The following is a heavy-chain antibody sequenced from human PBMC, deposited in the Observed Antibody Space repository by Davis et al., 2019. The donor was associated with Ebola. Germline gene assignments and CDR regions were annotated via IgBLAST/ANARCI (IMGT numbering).Heavy chain of an antibody. CDR1: GFTVSSNY. Sequence: GESLKISCAASGFTVSSNYMSWVRQAPGKGLEWVSVIYSGGSTYYADSVKGRFTISRDNSKNTLYLQMNSLRAEDTAVYYCALQGGGYDFDYWGQGTLVTVSS. CDR3: ALQGGGYDFDY. CDR2: IYSGGST. D-gene: IGHD5-12*01. V-gene: IGHV3-53*01. J-gene: IGHJ4*02.